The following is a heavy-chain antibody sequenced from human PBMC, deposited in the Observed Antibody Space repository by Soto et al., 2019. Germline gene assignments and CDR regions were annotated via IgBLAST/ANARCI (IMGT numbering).Heavy chain of an antibody. Sequence: GGSLRLSCAASGFTFSSYAMSWGRQAPGKGLEWVSAISGSGGSTYYADSVKGRFTISRDNSKNTLYLQMNSLRAEDTAVYYCAKGGGYYDILTGYYAGDAFDIWGQGTMVTVSS. CDR3: AKGGGYYDILTGYYAGDAFDI. V-gene: IGHV3-23*01. D-gene: IGHD3-9*01. J-gene: IGHJ3*02. CDR2: ISGSGGST. CDR1: GFTFSSYA.